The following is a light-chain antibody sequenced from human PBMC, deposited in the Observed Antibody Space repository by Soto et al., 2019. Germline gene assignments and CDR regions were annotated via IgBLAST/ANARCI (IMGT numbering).Light chain of an antibody. V-gene: IGKV1-5*01. CDR1: QSISSW. CDR2: DAS. Sequence: DIQMPQSPSTLSASLGDRFTITCLASQSISSWLAWYQQKPGKAPKLLIFDASSLESGVPSRFSGSGSGTEFTLTISSLQPDDFATYYCQQYNDYQETFGQGTKVDIK. J-gene: IGKJ1*01. CDR3: QQYNDYQET.